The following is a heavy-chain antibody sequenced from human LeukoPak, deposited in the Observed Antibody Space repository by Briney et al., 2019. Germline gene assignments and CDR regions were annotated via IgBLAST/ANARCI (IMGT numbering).Heavy chain of an antibody. CDR2: IYYSGNT. V-gene: IGHV4-59*01. CDR3: ARNRVEGAPNFDY. CDR1: GGSISSYY. Sequence: SETLSLTCTVSGGSISSYYWTWIRQPPGNGLEWLGYIYYSGNTNYNPSLKSRVTISLDTSKNQFSLRLTSVTAADTAVYYCARNRVEGAPNFDYWGQGTLVTVFS. J-gene: IGHJ4*02. D-gene: IGHD1-26*01.